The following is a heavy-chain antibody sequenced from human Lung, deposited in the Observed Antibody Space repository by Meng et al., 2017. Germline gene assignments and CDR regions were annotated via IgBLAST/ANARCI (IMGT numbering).Heavy chain of an antibody. V-gene: IGHV4-4*02. Sequence: QGRLKESGPGLVKPSGTLSLTCAVSGGSISSSNWWSWVRQPPGKGLEWIGEIYHSGSTNYNPSLKSRVTISVDKSKNQFSLKLSSVTAADTAVYYCARGSITMVRGVSVFDPWGQGTLVTVSS. J-gene: IGHJ5*02. CDR2: IYHSGST. CDR1: GGSISSSNW. D-gene: IGHD3-10*01. CDR3: ARGSITMVRGVSVFDP.